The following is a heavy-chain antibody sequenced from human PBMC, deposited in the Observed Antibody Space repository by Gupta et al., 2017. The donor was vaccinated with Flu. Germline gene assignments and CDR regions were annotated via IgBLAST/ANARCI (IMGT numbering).Heavy chain of an antibody. V-gene: IGHV3-30*18. CDR3: AKDGGYCSGGSCYMDY. D-gene: IGHD2-15*01. Sequence: QVQLVESGGGVVQPGRSLRLSCAASGFTFSSYGMHWVRQAPGKGLEWVAVISYDGSNKYYADSVKGRFTISRDNSKNTLYLQMNSLRAEDTAVYYCAKDGGYCSGGSCYMDYWGQGTLVTVSS. J-gene: IGHJ4*02. CDR2: ISYDGSNK. CDR1: GFTFSSYG.